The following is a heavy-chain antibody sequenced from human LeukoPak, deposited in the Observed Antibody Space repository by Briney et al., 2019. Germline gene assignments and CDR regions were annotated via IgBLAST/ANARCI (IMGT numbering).Heavy chain of an antibody. V-gene: IGHV3-21*04. CDR3: AKGLSSWYIGGS. D-gene: IGHD6-13*01. CDR2: ISSSSSYI. Sequence: GGSLRLSCAASGFTFSSYSMNWVRQAPGKGLEWVSSISSSSSYIYYADSVKGRFTISRDNAKNSLYLQMNSLRAEDTAVYYCAKGLSSWYIGGSWGQGTLVTVPS. J-gene: IGHJ5*02. CDR1: GFTFSSYS.